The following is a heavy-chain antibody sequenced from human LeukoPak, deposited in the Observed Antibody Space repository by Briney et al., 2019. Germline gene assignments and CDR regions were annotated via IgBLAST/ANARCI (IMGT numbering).Heavy chain of an antibody. Sequence: RGGSLRLSCAASGFTFSSYGMHWVRQAPGRGLEWVAVIWYDGSNKYYADSVKGLFTISRDNSKNTLYLQMNSLRAEDTAVYYCAKDIVVMGYYYYGMDVWGQGTTVTVSS. CDR3: AKDIVVMGYYYYGMDV. V-gene: IGHV3-30*02. D-gene: IGHD3-22*01. CDR1: GFTFSSYG. CDR2: IWYDGSNK. J-gene: IGHJ6*02.